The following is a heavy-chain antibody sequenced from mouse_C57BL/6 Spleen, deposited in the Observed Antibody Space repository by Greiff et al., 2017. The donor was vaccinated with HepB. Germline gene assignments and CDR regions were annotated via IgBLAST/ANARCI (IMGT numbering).Heavy chain of an antibody. CDR2: ISYDGSN. Sequence: EVKLVESGPGLVKPSQSLSLTCSVTGYSITRGYYWSVIRQSPGNKLAWTGYISYDGSNNYNQSLKNRISITRDTSKNQLFLKLNSVTTEDTATYYCASLAYWGQGTTLTVSS. J-gene: IGHJ2*01. D-gene: IGHD2-10*02. CDR3: ASLAY. V-gene: IGHV3-6*01. CDR1: GYSITRGYY.